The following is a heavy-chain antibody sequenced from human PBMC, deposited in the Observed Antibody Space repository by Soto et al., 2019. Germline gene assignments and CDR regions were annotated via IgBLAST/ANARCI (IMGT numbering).Heavy chain of an antibody. J-gene: IGHJ6*02. CDR3: ARGTEQDFWSGYYTDESMDV. CDR1: GFTFSSYG. CDR2: IWYDGSNK. D-gene: IGHD3-3*01. Sequence: GGSLRLSCAASGFTFSSYGMHWVRQAPGKGLEWVAVIWYDGSNKYYADSVKGRFTISRDNSKNTLYLQMNSLRAEDTAVYYCARGTEQDFWSGYYTDESMDVWGQGTTVTVSS. V-gene: IGHV3-33*01.